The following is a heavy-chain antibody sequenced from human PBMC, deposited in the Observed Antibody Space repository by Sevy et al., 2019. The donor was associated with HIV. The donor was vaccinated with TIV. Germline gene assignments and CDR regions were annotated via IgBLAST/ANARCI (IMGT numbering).Heavy chain of an antibody. V-gene: IGHV1-69*13. Sequence: ASVKVSCKASGGTFSSYAISWVRQAPGQGLEWMGGIIPIFGTANYAQKFQGRDTITADESTSTAYMELSSLRSEDTAVYYCAREEVAHSSSTRLWFDPWGQGTLVTVSS. J-gene: IGHJ5*02. CDR3: AREEVAHSSSTRLWFDP. CDR2: IIPIFGTA. CDR1: GGTFSSYA. D-gene: IGHD6-13*01.